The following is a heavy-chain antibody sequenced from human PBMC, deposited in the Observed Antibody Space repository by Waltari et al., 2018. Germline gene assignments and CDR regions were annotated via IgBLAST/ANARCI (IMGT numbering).Heavy chain of an antibody. CDR3: ARRDYYDSSGYYYD. CDR2: IYYSGST. D-gene: IGHD3-22*01. Sequence: QLQLQESGPGLVKPSETLSLTCTVSGGSIRSSSYYWGRIRQPPGKGLAWIGSIYYSGSTYYNPSLKSRVTISVDTSKNQFSLKLSSVTAADTAVYYCARRDYYDSSGYYYDWGQGTLVTVSS. J-gene: IGHJ4*02. V-gene: IGHV4-39*01. CDR1: GGSIRSSSYY.